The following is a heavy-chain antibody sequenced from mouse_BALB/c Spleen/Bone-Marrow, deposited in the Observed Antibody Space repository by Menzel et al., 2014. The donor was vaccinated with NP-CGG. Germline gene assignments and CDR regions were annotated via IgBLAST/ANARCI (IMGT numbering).Heavy chain of an antibody. CDR2: ISPSTGYS. CDR3: ARYGNYPLFAY. Sequence: QQPGAELAKPGASVKMSCKASGYSFTNYWMHWVKQRPGQGLEWIGYISPSTGYSEYNQKFKDKATLTADKSSNIAYMQLSSLTSEDSAVYYCARYGNYPLFAYWGQGTLVTVSA. D-gene: IGHD2-1*01. V-gene: IGHV1-7*01. J-gene: IGHJ3*01. CDR1: GYSFTNYW.